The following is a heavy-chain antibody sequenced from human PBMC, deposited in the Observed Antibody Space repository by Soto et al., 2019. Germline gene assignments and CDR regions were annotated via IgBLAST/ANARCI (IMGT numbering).Heavy chain of an antibody. CDR3: ASLGSNGMDV. D-gene: IGHD3-10*01. CDR1: GDSVSSTSTA. V-gene: IGHV6-1*01. CDR2: TYYRSKWYS. Sequence: PSQTLSLTCVISGDSVSSTSTAWSWIRQSPSRGLEWRGRTYYRSKWYSDYAVSVKSRITINPDTSKNQFSLKLSSVTAADTAVYYCASLGSNGMDVWGQGTTVTVSS. J-gene: IGHJ6*02.